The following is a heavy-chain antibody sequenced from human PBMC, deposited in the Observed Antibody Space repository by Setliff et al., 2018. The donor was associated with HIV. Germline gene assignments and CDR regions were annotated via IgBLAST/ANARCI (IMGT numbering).Heavy chain of an antibody. CDR3: ARETMYDSRGYLSHYFDY. CDR1: GFTFSTYG. CDR2: IRNDGTNK. V-gene: IGHV3-30*02. J-gene: IGHJ4*02. Sequence: VGSLRLSCAASGFTFSTYGLHWVRQAPGKGLEWVAFIRNDGTNKHYGDSVKGRFTISRDNSKNTLYLQMNSLRVEDTAVYYCARETMYDSRGYLSHYFDYWGQGTPVTVSS. D-gene: IGHD3-22*01.